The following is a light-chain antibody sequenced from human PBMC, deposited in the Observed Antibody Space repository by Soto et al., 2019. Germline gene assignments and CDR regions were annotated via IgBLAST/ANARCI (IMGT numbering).Light chain of an antibody. CDR1: QDIRSD. CDR2: ATS. V-gene: IGKV1-6*01. J-gene: IGKJ4*01. Sequence: AIQMTQFPSSLSASVGERVTITCRASQDIRSDLGWYQQRPGKAPQLLIYATSSLQSEVPSRFSGSGSGTDFTLTITSLQPEDFATYHCLQDNKYPLTFGGGTKVEI. CDR3: LQDNKYPLT.